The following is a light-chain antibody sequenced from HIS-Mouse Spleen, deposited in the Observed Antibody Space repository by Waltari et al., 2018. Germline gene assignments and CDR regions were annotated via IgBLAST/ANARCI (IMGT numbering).Light chain of an antibody. CDR2: RKN. V-gene: IGLV1-47*01. CDR3: AAWDDSLSGPV. J-gene: IGLJ3*02. CDR1: SSNLGSNY. Sequence: QSVLTQPPPASGNPGQRVTISCSGSSSNLGSNYVYWYQQLPGTAPKLLIYRKNQRPSGVPVRFSGSKSGTSAALAIGGLRSEDEADYYCAAWDDSLSGPVFGGGTKLTVL.